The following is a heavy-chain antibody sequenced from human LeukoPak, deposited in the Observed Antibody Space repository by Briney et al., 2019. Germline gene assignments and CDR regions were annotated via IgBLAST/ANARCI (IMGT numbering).Heavy chain of an antibody. J-gene: IGHJ6*02. V-gene: IGHV3-23*01. Sequence: GGSLTLSCAASGFTLTSYTMSWVRQAPGKGLEWVSSLRGAERTPYYADSVKGRFTISRDNSKNTLYLQMNSLRAEDTAVYYCAKLSWPYYYYGMDVWGQGTTVTVSS. CDR1: GFTLTSYT. CDR3: AKLSWPYYYYGMDV. CDR2: LRGAERTP.